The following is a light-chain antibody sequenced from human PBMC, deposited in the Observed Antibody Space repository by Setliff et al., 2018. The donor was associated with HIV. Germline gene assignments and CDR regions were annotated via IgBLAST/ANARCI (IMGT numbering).Light chain of an antibody. Sequence: QSVLTQPASVSGSPGQSITISCTGTSSDIGSYNLVSWYQQHPGKAPKLMIYDVNKRPSGVSDRFSGSKSGNTASLTISGLQAEDEADYYCCSYAGSSTYVFGGGTKVTVL. CDR2: DVN. J-gene: IGLJ1*01. V-gene: IGLV2-23*02. CDR1: SSDIGSYNL. CDR3: CSYAGSSTYV.